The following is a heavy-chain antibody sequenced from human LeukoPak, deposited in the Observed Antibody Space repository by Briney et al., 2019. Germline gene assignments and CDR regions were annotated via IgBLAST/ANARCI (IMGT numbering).Heavy chain of an antibody. D-gene: IGHD3-10*01. CDR3: ARWVELLWFGERGYGMDV. Sequence: ASVKVSCKASGYTFTSYGISWVRQAPGQGLEWMGWISAYNGNTNYAQKLQGRVTMTTDTSTSTAYMELRSLRSDDTAVYYCARWVELLWFGERGYGMDVWGQGTTVTVSS. CDR1: GYTFTSYG. CDR2: ISAYNGNT. V-gene: IGHV1-18*01. J-gene: IGHJ6*02.